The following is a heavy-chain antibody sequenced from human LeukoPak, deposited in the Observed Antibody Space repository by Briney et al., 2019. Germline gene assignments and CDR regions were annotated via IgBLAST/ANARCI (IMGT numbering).Heavy chain of an antibody. Sequence: PSETLSLTCTVSGXSVSSGSDYWSWTRHPPGKGLDWLVYIYYSGSTNYKPSLKGRVPISVDTSKNQFSLRLSSVTAAGTAVYYCASRGYRYGFDYWGQGTMVTVSS. CDR2: IYYSGST. V-gene: IGHV4-61*01. CDR1: GXSVSSGSDY. J-gene: IGHJ4*02. D-gene: IGHD5-18*01. CDR3: ASRGYRYGFDY.